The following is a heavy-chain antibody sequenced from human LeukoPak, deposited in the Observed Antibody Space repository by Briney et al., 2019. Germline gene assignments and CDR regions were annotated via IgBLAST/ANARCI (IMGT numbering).Heavy chain of an antibody. V-gene: IGHV4-39*07. D-gene: IGHD6-13*01. CDR1: GGSISSSSYY. CDR3: ARARRSSSSPFDY. CDR2: IYYSGST. Sequence: SETLSLTCTVSGGSISSSSYYWGWIRQPPGKGLEWIGSIYYSGSTYYNPSLKSRVTISVDTSKNQFSLKLSSVTAADTAVYYCARARRSSSSPFDYWGQGTLVTVSS. J-gene: IGHJ4*02.